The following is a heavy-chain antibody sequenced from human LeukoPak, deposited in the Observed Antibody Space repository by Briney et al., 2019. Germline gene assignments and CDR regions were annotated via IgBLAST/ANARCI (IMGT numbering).Heavy chain of an antibody. CDR2: ISSSGSTI. Sequence: GGSLRLSCAASGFTFSSYEMNWVRQAPGKGLGWVSYISSSGSTIYYADSVKGRFTISRDNSKNTLYLQINSLRAEDTAVYYCAALSGVGVKIGFDHWGQGALVVVSS. CDR1: GFTFSSYE. V-gene: IGHV3-48*03. D-gene: IGHD1-26*01. CDR3: AALSGVGVKIGFDH. J-gene: IGHJ4*02.